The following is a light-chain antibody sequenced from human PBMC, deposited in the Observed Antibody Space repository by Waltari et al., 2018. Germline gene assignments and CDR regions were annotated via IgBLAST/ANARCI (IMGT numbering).Light chain of an antibody. CDR3: QQYYSVLYT. Sequence: DVVMPLSPDSLAVSLGERATINCKSSQSVLYSSNNKNYLAWYQQKPGQPPKLLIYWASTRESGVPDRFSGSRSGTECTLTISNLQAEDVAVYYCQQYYSVLYTFGQGTKLEIK. CDR1: QSVLYSSNNKNY. V-gene: IGKV4-1*01. CDR2: WAS. J-gene: IGKJ2*01.